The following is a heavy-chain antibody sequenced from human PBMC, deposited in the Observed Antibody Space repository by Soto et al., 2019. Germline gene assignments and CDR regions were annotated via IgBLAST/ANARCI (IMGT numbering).Heavy chain of an antibody. CDR1: GGSISSGNYY. Sequence: SETLSLTCTVSGGSISSGNYYWSWIRQPPGKGLEWIGFISYSGTTHYSASLRSRVSISVDTSKKQFSLKLTSVTAADTAVYYCARALWGPAGHINWFDPWGQGTLVTVSS. CDR3: ARALWGPAGHINWFDP. J-gene: IGHJ5*02. D-gene: IGHD2-2*01. CDR2: ISYSGTT. V-gene: IGHV4-30-4*02.